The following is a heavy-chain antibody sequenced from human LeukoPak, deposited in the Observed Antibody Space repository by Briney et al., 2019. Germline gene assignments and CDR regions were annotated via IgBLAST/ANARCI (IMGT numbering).Heavy chain of an antibody. CDR2: ISSNGGST. V-gene: IGHV3-64D*06. Sequence: GGSLRLSCSASGLTFSSYAMHWVRQAPGKGLEYVSAISSNGGSTYYADSVKGRFTISRDNSKNTLYLQMSSLRAEDTAVYYCVKDLVVVPAAKGAFDIWGQGTMVTVSS. D-gene: IGHD2-2*01. CDR1: GLTFSSYA. CDR3: VKDLVVVPAAKGAFDI. J-gene: IGHJ3*02.